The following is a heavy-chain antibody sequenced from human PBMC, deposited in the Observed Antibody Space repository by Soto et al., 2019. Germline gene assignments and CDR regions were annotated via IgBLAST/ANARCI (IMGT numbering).Heavy chain of an antibody. CDR1: GGTFSSYA. Sequence: QVQLVQSGAEVKKPGSSVKVSCKASGGTFSSYAISWVRQAPGQGLEWMGGIIPISGTANYAQKVQGRVTITADESTSTASMELSSRRSEDTAVYYCARSQGSSTSLEIYYYYYYGMDVWGQGTTVTVSS. D-gene: IGHD2-2*01. J-gene: IGHJ6*02. V-gene: IGHV1-69*01. CDR2: IIPISGTA. CDR3: ARSQGSSTSLEIYYYYYYGMDV.